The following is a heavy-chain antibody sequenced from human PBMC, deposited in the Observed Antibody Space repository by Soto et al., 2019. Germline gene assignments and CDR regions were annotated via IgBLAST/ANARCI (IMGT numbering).Heavy chain of an antibody. V-gene: IGHV3-21*01. J-gene: IGHJ6*02. Sequence: EVQLVESGGGLVKPGGSLRLSCAASGFTFGTFTMGWVRQAPGKGLEWVSSIGTTSPYIYYADSVRGRFTISRDNAKNSLFLQMNSLRVEDTAVYYCARVMCGDCSSYYYYSMDVWGQGTTVTVSS. D-gene: IGHD2-21*02. CDR2: IGTTSPYI. CDR1: GFTFGTFT. CDR3: ARVMCGDCSSYYYYSMDV.